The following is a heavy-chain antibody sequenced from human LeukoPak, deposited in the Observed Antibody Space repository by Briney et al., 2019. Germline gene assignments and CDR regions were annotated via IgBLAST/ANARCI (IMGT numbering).Heavy chain of an antibody. J-gene: IGHJ4*02. CDR2: IYYSGST. CDR1: GGSISSSSYY. Sequence: SETLFLTCTVSGGSISSSSYYWGWIRQPPGKGLEWIGSIYYSGSTYYNPSLKSRVTISVDTSKSQFSLKLSSVTAADTAVYYCARHVSGWYYFDYWGQGTLVTVSS. V-gene: IGHV4-39*01. D-gene: IGHD6-19*01. CDR3: ARHVSGWYYFDY.